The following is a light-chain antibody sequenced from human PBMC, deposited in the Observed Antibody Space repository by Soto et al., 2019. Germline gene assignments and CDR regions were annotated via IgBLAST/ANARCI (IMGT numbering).Light chain of an antibody. CDR3: AAWDDSLNVWV. CDR1: SSNIGRNT. Sequence: QSVLTQPPSASGTPGQRVTISCSGSSSNIGRNTVNWYQQLPGTAPKLLIYSNTQRPSGVPDRFSGSKSGTSASLAISGLQSEAEADYYCAAWDDSLNVWVFGGGTKLTVL. V-gene: IGLV1-44*01. CDR2: SNT. J-gene: IGLJ3*02.